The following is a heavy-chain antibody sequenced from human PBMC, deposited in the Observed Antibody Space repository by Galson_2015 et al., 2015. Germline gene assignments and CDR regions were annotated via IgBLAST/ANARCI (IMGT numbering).Heavy chain of an antibody. CDR1: EFTFSSYY. CDR2: SSSTTTYI. V-gene: IGHV3-21*01. D-gene: IGHD3-3*01. Sequence: SLRLSCAASEFTFSSYYMSWVRQAPGKGLEWVSSSSSTTTYIYYADSVKGRFTISRDNAKNSLYLQMNSLGAEDTAVYYCARQILDYDSWSGYYPTNFDYWGQGTLVTVSS. CDR3: ARQILDYDSWSGYYPTNFDY. J-gene: IGHJ4*02.